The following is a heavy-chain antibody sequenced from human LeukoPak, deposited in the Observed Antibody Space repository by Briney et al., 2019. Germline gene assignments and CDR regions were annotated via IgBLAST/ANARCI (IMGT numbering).Heavy chain of an antibody. D-gene: IGHD6-6*01. Sequence: SETLSLTCTVSGGSISSYYWSWIRQPPGKGLEWIGDIYYSGSTNYNPSLKSRVTISVDTSKNQFSLKLSSVTAADTAVYYCARHPRAARSYYYYGMDVWGQGTTVTVSS. CDR3: ARHPRAARSYYYYGMDV. V-gene: IGHV4-59*08. J-gene: IGHJ6*02. CDR1: GGSISSYY. CDR2: IYYSGST.